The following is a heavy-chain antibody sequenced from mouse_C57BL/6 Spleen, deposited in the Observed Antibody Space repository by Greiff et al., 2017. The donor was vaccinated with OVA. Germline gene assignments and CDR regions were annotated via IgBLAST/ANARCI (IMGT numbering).Heavy chain of an antibody. CDR3: ARDRDYGSSYVGYAMDY. CDR2: ISDGGSYT. Sequence: DVKLVESGGGLVKPGGSLKLSCAASGFTFSSYAMSWVRQTPEKRLEWVATISDGGSYTYYPDNVKGRFTISRDNAKNNLYLQMSHLKSEDTAMYYCARDRDYGSSYVGYAMDYWGQGTSVTVSS. V-gene: IGHV5-4*01. J-gene: IGHJ4*01. CDR1: GFTFSSYA. D-gene: IGHD1-1*01.